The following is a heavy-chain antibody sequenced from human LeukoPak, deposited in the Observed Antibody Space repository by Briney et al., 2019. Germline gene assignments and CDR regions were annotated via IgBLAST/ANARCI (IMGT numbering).Heavy chain of an antibody. D-gene: IGHD1-26*01. CDR2: IVSSGST. V-gene: IGHV4-61*02. Sequence: SETLSLTCTVSHGSISSGSYHWSWIRQPAGKGLEWIGRIVSSGSTNSNPSLKSRVTISLDTSKNQFSLDLISVTAADTAVYYCATRVDGNAFDIWGQGTMVTVSS. CDR3: ATRVDGNAFDI. CDR1: HGSISSGSYH. J-gene: IGHJ3*02.